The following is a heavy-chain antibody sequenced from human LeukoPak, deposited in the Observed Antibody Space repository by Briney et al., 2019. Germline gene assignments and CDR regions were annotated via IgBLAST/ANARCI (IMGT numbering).Heavy chain of an antibody. V-gene: IGHV3-66*01. CDR2: FYSGGST. J-gene: IGHJ4*02. CDR1: GFTVSSNY. CDR3: ARVSPFDY. Sequence: GGSLRLSCVASGFTVSSNYKSWVRQAPGKGLEWLSVFYSGGSTYYADSVNGRFTMSRDNSKNTLYLQMNGLRVEDTAVYYCARVSPFDYWGQGTQVTVSS.